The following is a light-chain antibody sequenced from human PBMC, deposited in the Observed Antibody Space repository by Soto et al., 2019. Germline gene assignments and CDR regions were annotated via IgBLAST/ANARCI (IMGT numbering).Light chain of an antibody. Sequence: QSVLTQPPSVSGAPGQRVTISCTGSSSDIGGGYDVHWYQHLPGSVPKLLIYGDTNQPSGVPDRFSGSKSGTSASLAITGLQAEDEADYYCQSYDSSLSGHVVFGGGTKLTVL. CDR3: QSYDSSLSGHVV. V-gene: IGLV1-40*01. J-gene: IGLJ2*01. CDR1: SSDIGGGYD. CDR2: GDT.